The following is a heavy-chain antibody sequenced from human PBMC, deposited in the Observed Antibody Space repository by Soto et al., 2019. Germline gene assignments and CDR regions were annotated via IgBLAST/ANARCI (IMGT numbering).Heavy chain of an antibody. V-gene: IGHV4-39*01. Sequence: PSETLSLTCTVSGGSISSGGYYWGWIRQPPGKGLEWIGSIYYSGSTYYNPSLKSRVTISVDTSKDQFSLKLSSVTAADTAVYYCARHLSVLGGDYRPNSDYWGQGTLVTVSS. J-gene: IGHJ4*02. CDR2: IYYSGST. D-gene: IGHD4-17*01. CDR1: GGSISSGGYY. CDR3: ARHLSVLGGDYRPNSDY.